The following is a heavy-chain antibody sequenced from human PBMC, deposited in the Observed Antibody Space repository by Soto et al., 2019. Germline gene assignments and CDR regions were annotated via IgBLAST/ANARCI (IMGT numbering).Heavy chain of an antibody. J-gene: IGHJ4*02. D-gene: IGHD2-15*01. V-gene: IGHV4-34*01. CDR3: ARRVSHVCSGGSCYSAGFDY. CDR1: GGSFSGYY. Sequence: SETLSLTCAVYGGSFSGYYWSWIRQPPGKGLEWIGEINHSGSTNYNPSLKSRVTISVDTSKNQFSLKLSSVTAADTAVYYCARRVSHVCSGGSCYSAGFDYWGQGTLVTVSS. CDR2: INHSGST.